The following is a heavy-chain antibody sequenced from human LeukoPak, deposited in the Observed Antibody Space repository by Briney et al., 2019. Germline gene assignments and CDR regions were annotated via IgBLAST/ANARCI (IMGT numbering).Heavy chain of an antibody. CDR1: GFTFSNYA. J-gene: IGHJ4*02. CDR2: IKGSDFST. CDR3: AKGLVRSGSFDY. D-gene: IGHD3-10*01. V-gene: IGHV3-23*01. Sequence: PGGSLRLSCAASGFTFSNYAMSWVRQAPGKGPEWISTIKGSDFSTYFADSVKGRSTIFRDNSKNTLYLQMDSLRVEDTAIYYCAKGLVRSGSFDYWGQGTLVTVSS.